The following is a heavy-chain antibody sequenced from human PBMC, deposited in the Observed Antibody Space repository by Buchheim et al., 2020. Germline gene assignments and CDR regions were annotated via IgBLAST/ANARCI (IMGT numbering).Heavy chain of an antibody. CDR2: IYHSGST. CDR3: ARERALLGSRRGLMDV. D-gene: IGHD2-15*01. CDR1: GGSISSSKW. V-gene: IGHV4-4*02. J-gene: IGHJ6*03. Sequence: QVQLQESGPGLVKPSGTLSLTCAVTGGSISSSKWWSWVRQPPGKGLEWIGEIYHSGSTNYNPSLQSRVSMSVDKSKNQISLKLSSVTAADTAVYYCARERALLGSRRGLMDVWVKGT.